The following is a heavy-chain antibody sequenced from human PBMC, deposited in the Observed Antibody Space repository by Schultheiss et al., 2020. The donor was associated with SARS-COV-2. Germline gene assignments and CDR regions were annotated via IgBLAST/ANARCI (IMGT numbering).Heavy chain of an antibody. CDR3: ARNSLRYFDWLLSLLDY. D-gene: IGHD3-9*01. Sequence: GGSLRLSCAASGFTFSSYGVHWVRQAPGKGLEWVAVISYDGSNKYYADSVKGRFTISRDNSKNTLYLQMNSLRAEDTAVYYCARNSLRYFDWLLSLLDYWGQGTLVTVSS. CDR1: GFTFSSYG. CDR2: ISYDGSNK. J-gene: IGHJ4*02. V-gene: IGHV3-30*03.